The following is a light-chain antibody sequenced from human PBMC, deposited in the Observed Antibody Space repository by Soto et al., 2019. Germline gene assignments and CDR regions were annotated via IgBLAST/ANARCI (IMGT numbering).Light chain of an antibody. Sequence: DIQMTQSPSSLSASVGDRVTITCRASQSISSYLNWYQQKPGKAPKLLIYAASSLQSGVPSRFSGSGSGTDFTLTISSLQPEDFATYYCQQSYSHPRTFGPGTKVDIK. V-gene: IGKV1-39*01. CDR1: QSISSY. J-gene: IGKJ3*01. CDR3: QQSYSHPRT. CDR2: AAS.